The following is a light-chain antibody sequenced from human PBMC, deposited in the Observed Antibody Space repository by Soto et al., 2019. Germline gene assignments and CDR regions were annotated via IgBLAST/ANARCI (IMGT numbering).Light chain of an antibody. V-gene: IGKV3-20*01. CDR2: GAS. CDR1: QTISSRY. J-gene: IGKJ1*01. Sequence: EIALAQSPGTLSLSPGERATLSCRASQTISSRYLTWYQQKPGQVPRLLIYGASSRATGIPDRFSGSGSGTDFTLTISRLEPEDVAVYYCQHSGNSHGTFGQGTKVDIK. CDR3: QHSGNSHGT.